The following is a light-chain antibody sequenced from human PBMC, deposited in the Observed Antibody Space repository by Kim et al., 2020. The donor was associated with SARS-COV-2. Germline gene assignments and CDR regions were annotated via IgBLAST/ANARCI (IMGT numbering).Light chain of an antibody. CDR3: CSYAGSSAFVI. CDR2: EVS. J-gene: IGLJ2*01. CDR1: SRDVGNYNL. V-gene: IGLV2-23*02. Sequence: QSITISCTETSRDVGNYNLVSWYQQRPGKAPNLIIFEVSKRPSGVSNRFSGSKSGDTASLTISGLQAEDESDYYCCSYAGSSAFVIFGGGTKVTVL.